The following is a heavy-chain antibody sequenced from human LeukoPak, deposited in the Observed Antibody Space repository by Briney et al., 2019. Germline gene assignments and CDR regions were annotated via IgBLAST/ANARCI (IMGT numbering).Heavy chain of an antibody. J-gene: IGHJ4*02. CDR3: ATVNHYVSSGYYRY. CDR2: SIPVFGTV. D-gene: IGHD3-22*01. CDR1: GYTFTSYY. V-gene: IGHV1-69*13. Sequence: SVQVSCKASGYTFTSYYMHWVRQAPGQGLEWMGGSIPVFGTVYAQKFQGRVTLIADDSTSTAYVELSSLRSGDTAVYYCATVNHYVSSGYYRYWGQGTLVTVSS.